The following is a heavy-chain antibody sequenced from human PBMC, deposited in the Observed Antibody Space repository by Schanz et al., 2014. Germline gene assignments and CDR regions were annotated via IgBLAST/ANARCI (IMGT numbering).Heavy chain of an antibody. V-gene: IGHV3-23*04. D-gene: IGHD3-9*01. J-gene: IGHJ4*02. CDR2: IGGSGDST. CDR1: GFTFSGYA. Sequence: VPLVESGGGVVQPGRSLRLSCAASGFTFSGYAMSWVRQAPGKGLEWVSGIGGSGDSTHYADSVKGRFIISRDNSKNTLYLQVNSLRAEDTAVYYCAKHVRSLTGNDYWGQGTLVTVSS. CDR3: AKHVRSLTGNDY.